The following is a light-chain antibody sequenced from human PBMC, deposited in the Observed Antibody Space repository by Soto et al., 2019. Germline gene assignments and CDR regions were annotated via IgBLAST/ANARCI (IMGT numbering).Light chain of an antibody. CDR3: GSYTSSITLGV. Sequence: QSVLTQPASVPGSPGQSITISCTGTSGDIGGYDYVSWYQQHPGKAPKLMIYDVSNRPSGVSNRFSGSKSGNTASLTISGLQDEDEADYYCGSYTSSITLGVFGTGTKVTVL. J-gene: IGLJ1*01. CDR1: SGDIGGYDY. V-gene: IGLV2-14*01. CDR2: DVS.